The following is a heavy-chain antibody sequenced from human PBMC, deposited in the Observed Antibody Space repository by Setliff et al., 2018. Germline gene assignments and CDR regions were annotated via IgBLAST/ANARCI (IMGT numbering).Heavy chain of an antibody. Sequence: SETLSLTCTVSGYSISSGYYWGWIRQPPGKGLEWIGSIYHSGSTYYNPSLKSRVTKSVDTSKNQFSLKLSSVTAADTAVYYCARDKPIIVGAPMDWFDPWGQGTLVTVSS. CDR3: ARDKPIIVGAPMDWFDP. CDR1: GYSISSGYY. J-gene: IGHJ5*02. CDR2: IYHSGST. D-gene: IGHD1-26*01. V-gene: IGHV4-38-2*02.